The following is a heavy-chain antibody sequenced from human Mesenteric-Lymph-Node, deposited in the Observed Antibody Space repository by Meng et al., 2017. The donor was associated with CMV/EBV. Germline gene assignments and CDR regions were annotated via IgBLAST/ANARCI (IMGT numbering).Heavy chain of an antibody. CDR2: MSASGHTI. D-gene: IGHD2-15*01. CDR1: GFTFRTYS. Sequence: GESLKISCAASGFTFRTYSMSWVRQAPGKGPEWVSAMSASGHTIYYADSVKGRFTISRDNSRSTLYVQINSLRADDTGIYYCARAAYCSDSSCPFNYWGQGTLVTVSS. J-gene: IGHJ4*02. V-gene: IGHV3-23*01. CDR3: ARAAYCSDSSCPFNY.